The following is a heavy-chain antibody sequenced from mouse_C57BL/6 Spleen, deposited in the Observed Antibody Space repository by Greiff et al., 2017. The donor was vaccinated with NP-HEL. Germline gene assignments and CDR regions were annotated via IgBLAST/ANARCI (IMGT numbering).Heavy chain of an antibody. J-gene: IGHJ4*01. V-gene: IGHV1-5*01. Sequence: EVQGVESGTVLARPGASVKMSCKTSGYTFTSYWMHWVKQRPGQGLEWIGAIYPGNSDTSYNQKFKGKAKLTAVTSASTAYMELSSLTNEDSAVYYCTRCPFIATVVDYYAMDYWGQGTSVTVSS. D-gene: IGHD1-1*01. CDR1: GYTFTSYW. CDR3: TRCPFIATVVDYYAMDY. CDR2: IYPGNSDT.